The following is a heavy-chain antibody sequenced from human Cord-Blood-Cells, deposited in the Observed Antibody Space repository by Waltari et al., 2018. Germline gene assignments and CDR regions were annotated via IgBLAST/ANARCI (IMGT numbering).Heavy chain of an antibody. D-gene: IGHD3-16*01. Sequence: QLQQCGAGLMKPSETLSLTCAVYGGSFSGYYWSCIRQPPGKGLEWIGEINHSGSTNYNPSLKSRVTISVDTSKNQFSLKLSSVTAADTAVYYCASEVGDIDYWGQGTLVTVSA. CDR2: INHSGST. V-gene: IGHV4-34*01. J-gene: IGHJ4*02. CDR1: GGSFSGYY. CDR3: ASEVGDIDY.